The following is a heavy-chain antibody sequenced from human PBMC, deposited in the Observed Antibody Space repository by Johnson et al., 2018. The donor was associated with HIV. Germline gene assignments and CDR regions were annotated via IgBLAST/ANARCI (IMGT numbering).Heavy chain of an antibody. CDR1: GFTFSGSA. Sequence: EVQLVESGGGVVRPGGSLKLSCAASGFTFSGSAMHWVRQASGKGLEWVGRIRSKANSYATAYAASVKGRFTISRDDSKNTAYLQMNSLKTEDTAVYYCTRRVSALVGYYDSSGPDAFDIWGQGTMVTVSS. J-gene: IGHJ3*02. D-gene: IGHD3-22*01. CDR3: TRRVSALVGYYDSSGPDAFDI. CDR2: IRSKANSYAT. V-gene: IGHV3-73*01.